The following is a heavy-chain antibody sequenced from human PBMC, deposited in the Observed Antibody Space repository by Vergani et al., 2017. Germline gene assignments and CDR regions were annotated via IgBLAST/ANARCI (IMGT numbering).Heavy chain of an antibody. V-gene: IGHV3-23*01. CDR3: AKVCGSTSCPYGGGAFDV. CDR1: GFTFNSYA. J-gene: IGHJ3*01. Sequence: QLLESGGGLIQPGGSLRLSCAASGFTFNSYAMTWVRQAPGKGLEWVSGINNNGGSTYYADSVKGRVTISRDTSKKTLYLQMTDLRAEDTATYYCAKVCGSTSCPYGGGAFDVWGHGTMVTVSS. CDR2: INNNGGST. D-gene: IGHD2-2*01.